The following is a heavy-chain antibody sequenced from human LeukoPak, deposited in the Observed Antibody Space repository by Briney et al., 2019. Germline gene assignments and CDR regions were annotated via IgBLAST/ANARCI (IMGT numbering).Heavy chain of an antibody. CDR1: GGSISRRGYY. V-gene: IGHV4-39*01. CDR3: GRHYWGTIVTTAWFDP. Sequence: SETLSLTCTVSGGSISRRGYYWGWIRQPPGKGLDWIGSIYYSGNTYYNPSLKSRVTISVDTSKNQLSLKLTSVTAADTAIYYCGRHYWGTIVTTAWFDPWGQGTLVTVSS. J-gene: IGHJ5*02. D-gene: IGHD4-17*01. CDR2: IYYSGNT.